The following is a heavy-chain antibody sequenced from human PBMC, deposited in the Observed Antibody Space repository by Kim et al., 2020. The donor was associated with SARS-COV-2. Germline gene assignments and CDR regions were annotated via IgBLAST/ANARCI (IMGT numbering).Heavy chain of an antibody. J-gene: IGHJ4*02. D-gene: IGHD3-3*01. CDR1: GFTFSSYS. CDR3: ARRGHYDFWSGPYYFDY. Sequence: GGSLRLSCAASGFTFSSYSMNWVRQAPGKGLEWVSYISSSSTIYYADSVKGRFTISRDNAKNSLYLQMNSLRDEDTAVYYCARRGHYDFWSGPYYFDYWGQGTLVTVSS. V-gene: IGHV3-48*02. CDR2: ISSSSTI.